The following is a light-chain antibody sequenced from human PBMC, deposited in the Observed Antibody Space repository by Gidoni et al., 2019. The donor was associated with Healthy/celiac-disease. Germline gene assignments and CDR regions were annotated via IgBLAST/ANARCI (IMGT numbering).Light chain of an antibody. V-gene: IGKV1-33*01. CDR3: QQYDNLPLT. CDR2: DAS. J-gene: IGKJ4*01. Sequence: DIQMTKSPSSLSASVGDRVTITCQASQDISNYLTWYQQKPWKAPKLQIYDASNLETGVQTRFSGSGSGTDFTFTISSLQPEDIATYYCQQYDNLPLTFGGGTKVEIK. CDR1: QDISNY.